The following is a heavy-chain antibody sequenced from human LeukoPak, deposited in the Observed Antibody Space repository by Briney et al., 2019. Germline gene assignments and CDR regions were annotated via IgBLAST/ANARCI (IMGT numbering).Heavy chain of an antibody. CDR1: GGTFSSYA. Sequence: SVKVSCKASGGTFSSYAISWVRQAPGQGLEWMGRIIPILGIANYAQKFQGRVTITADKSTSTAYMELSSLRSEDTAVYYCATYRPSYYYGSGSYVTGAFDIWGQGTMVTVSS. J-gene: IGHJ3*02. CDR3: ATYRPSYYYGSGSYVTGAFDI. CDR2: IIPILGIA. V-gene: IGHV1-69*04. D-gene: IGHD3-10*01.